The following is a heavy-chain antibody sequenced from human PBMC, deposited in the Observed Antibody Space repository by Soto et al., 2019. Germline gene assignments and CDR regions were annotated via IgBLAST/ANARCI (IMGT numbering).Heavy chain of an antibody. CDR2: ISFDGSNK. D-gene: IGHD2-15*01. CDR1: GFTFRSYD. Sequence: GGSLRLSCAASGFTFRSYDMNWVRQAPGKGLEWVAVISFDGSNKYFADSVKGRFTISRDNSKNTLYLEMNSLRAEDTAVYYCAKVGCSGGICYNYWGQGTLVTVSS. J-gene: IGHJ4*02. CDR3: AKVGCSGGICYNY. V-gene: IGHV3-30*18.